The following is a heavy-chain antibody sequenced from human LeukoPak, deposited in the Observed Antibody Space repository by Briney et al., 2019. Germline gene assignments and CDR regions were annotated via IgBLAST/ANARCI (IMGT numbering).Heavy chain of an antibody. Sequence: SETQSLNCTVSGGSISSSSYYWGWIRQPPGKGLEWIGSIYYSGSTYYNPSLKSRVTISVDTSKNQFSLKLSSVTAADTAVYYCARIKYYDYVWGSYRSYYFDYWGRGTLVTVSS. D-gene: IGHD3-16*02. CDR1: GGSISSSSYY. J-gene: IGHJ4*02. CDR2: IYYSGST. CDR3: ARIKYYDYVWGSYRSYYFDY. V-gene: IGHV4-39*01.